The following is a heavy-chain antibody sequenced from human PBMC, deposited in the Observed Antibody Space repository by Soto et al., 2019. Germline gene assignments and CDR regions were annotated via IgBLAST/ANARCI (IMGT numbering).Heavy chain of an antibody. D-gene: IGHD2-8*01. CDR3: ARDACTNGVCYMSDY. V-gene: IGHV1-18*01. Sequence: GASVKVSCKASGYTFTSYGISWVRQAPGQGLEWMGWISAYNGNTNYAQKLQGRVTMTTDTSTSTAYMELRSLRSDDAAVYYCARDACTNGVCYMSDYWGQGTLVTVSS. CDR1: GYTFTSYG. CDR2: ISAYNGNT. J-gene: IGHJ4*02.